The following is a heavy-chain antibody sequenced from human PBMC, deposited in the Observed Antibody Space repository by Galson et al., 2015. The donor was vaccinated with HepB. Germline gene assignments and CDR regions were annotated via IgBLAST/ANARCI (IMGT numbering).Heavy chain of an antibody. J-gene: IGHJ4*02. CDR3: AREDATITVAALEY. CDR1: GFAFGNYG. Sequence: SLRLSCAASGFAFGNYGMHWVRQAPGKGLEWMALIWKDGSNKHYADSLKGRFRIARDNTMNTLFLEADSLRAEDTAVYYWAREDATITVAALEYWGQGVLVTVSS. V-gene: IGHV3-33*01. D-gene: IGHD6-19*01. CDR2: IWKDGSNK.